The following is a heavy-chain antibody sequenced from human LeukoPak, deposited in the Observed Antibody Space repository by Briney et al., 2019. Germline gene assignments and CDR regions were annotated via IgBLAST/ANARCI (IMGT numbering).Heavy chain of an antibody. CDR1: GYTFTSYA. J-gene: IGHJ5*02. CDR2: INAGNGNT. D-gene: IGHD4-17*01. Sequence: ASVTVSCTASGYTFTSYAMHWVRQAPGQRLEWMGWINAGNGNTKYSQKFQGRVTITRDTSASTAYMELSSLRSEDTAVYYCARKATVTTSGKDWLNWFDPWGQGTLVTVSS. CDR3: ARKATVTTSGKDWLNWFDP. V-gene: IGHV1-3*01.